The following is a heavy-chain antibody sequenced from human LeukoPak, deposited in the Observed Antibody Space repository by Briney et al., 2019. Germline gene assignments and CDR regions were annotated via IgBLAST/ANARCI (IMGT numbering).Heavy chain of an antibody. Sequence: GGTLRLSCAASGFTFSSYAMSWVRQAPRKGLEWVSAISVSGGSTYYADSVKGRFTISRDNSKNTLYLQMNSLRSQDTAVYYCAKEALAAFDIWGQGTMVTVSS. J-gene: IGHJ3*02. CDR2: ISVSGGST. V-gene: IGHV3-23*01. CDR1: GFTFSSYA. D-gene: IGHD3-3*02. CDR3: AKEALAAFDI.